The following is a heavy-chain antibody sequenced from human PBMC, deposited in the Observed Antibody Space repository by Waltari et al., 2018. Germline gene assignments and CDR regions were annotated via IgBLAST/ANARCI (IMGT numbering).Heavy chain of an antibody. CDR2: ISYDGSNK. Sequence: QVQLVASGGGVVQPGRSLRLSCAASGFTFSSYAMHWVRQAPGKGLEWVAVISYDGSNKYYADSVKGRFTISRDNSKNTLYLQMNSRRAEDTAVYYCAKNSGYYDYWGQGTLVTVSS. CDR3: AKNSGYYDY. J-gene: IGHJ4*02. D-gene: IGHD3-22*01. CDR1: GFTFSSYA. V-gene: IGHV3-30-3*02.